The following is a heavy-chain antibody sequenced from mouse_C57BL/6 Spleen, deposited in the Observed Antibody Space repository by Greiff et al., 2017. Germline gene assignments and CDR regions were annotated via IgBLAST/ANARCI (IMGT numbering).Heavy chain of an antibody. CDR3: ARQDYGSSPPFDY. V-gene: IGHV1-82*01. CDR1: GYAFSSSW. J-gene: IGHJ2*01. Sequence: VKLVESGPELVKPGASVKISCKASGYAFSSSWMNWVKQRPGKGLEWIGRIYPGDGDTNYNGKFKGKATLTADKSSSTAYMQLSSLTSEDSAVYFCARQDYGSSPPFDYWGQGTTLTVSS. D-gene: IGHD1-1*01. CDR2: IYPGDGDT.